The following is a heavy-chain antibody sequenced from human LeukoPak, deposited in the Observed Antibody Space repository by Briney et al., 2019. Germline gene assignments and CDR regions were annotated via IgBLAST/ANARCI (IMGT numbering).Heavy chain of an antibody. D-gene: IGHD6-13*01. J-gene: IGHJ4*02. CDR1: GYTFTSYG. V-gene: IGHV1-18*01. CDR2: ISAYNGNT. CDR3: ARVVEGSGSWPDIDY. Sequence: ASVKVSCKASGYTFTSYGISWVRQAPGQGLEWMGWISAYNGNTNYAQKLQGRVTMTTDTSTSTAYMELRGLRSDDTAVYYCARVVEGSGSWPDIDYWGQGTLVTVSS.